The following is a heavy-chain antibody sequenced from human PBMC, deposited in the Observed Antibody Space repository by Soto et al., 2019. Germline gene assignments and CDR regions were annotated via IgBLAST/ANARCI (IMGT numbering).Heavy chain of an antibody. J-gene: IGHJ4*02. D-gene: IGHD3-10*01. CDR3: AKDYYGSGGFDY. CDR2: LSGSGNST. Sequence: EVQLLESGGGLVQPGGSLRLSCVASGFTFHHFAMSWVRQAPGKGLEWVSGLSGSGNSTYYADSVKGRFTISRDNSKNTLHLQMNSLRAEDPAVYYCAKDYYGSGGFDYWGQGTLVTVSS. V-gene: IGHV3-23*01. CDR1: GFTFHHFA.